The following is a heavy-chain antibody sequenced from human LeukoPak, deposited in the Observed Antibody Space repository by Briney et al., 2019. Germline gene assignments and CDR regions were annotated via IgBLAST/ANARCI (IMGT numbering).Heavy chain of an antibody. CDR1: GGSFSGYY. V-gene: IGHV4-34*01. CDR3: ARLRGVATTQPRGYYFDY. D-gene: IGHD5-12*01. Sequence: SETLSLTCAVYGGSFSGYYWSWIRQPPGKGLEWIGEINHSGSANYNSSLKSRVTISVDTSKNQFSLKLSSVTAADTAVYYCARLRGVATTQPRGYYFDYWGQGTLVTVSS. J-gene: IGHJ4*02. CDR2: INHSGSA.